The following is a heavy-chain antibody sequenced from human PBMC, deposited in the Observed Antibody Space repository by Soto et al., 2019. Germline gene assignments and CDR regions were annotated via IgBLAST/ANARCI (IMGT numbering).Heavy chain of an antibody. Sequence: SCKASGYTFTSYYMHWVRQAPGQGLEWMGIINPSGGSTSYAQKFQGRVTMTRDTSTSTVYMELSSLRSEDTAVYYCARIRGAHYGMDVWGQGTTVTVSS. J-gene: IGHJ6*02. CDR3: ARIRGAHYGMDV. CDR1: GYTFTSYY. CDR2: INPSGGST. V-gene: IGHV1-46*01.